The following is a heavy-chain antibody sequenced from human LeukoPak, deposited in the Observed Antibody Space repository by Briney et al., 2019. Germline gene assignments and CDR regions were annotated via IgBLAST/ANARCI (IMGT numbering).Heavy chain of an antibody. D-gene: IGHD6-19*01. CDR1: GFTFSSYW. CDR3: AREKYSSGWYVDY. J-gene: IGHJ4*02. CDR2: IKQDGSEK. V-gene: IGHV3-7*01. Sequence: GGSLRLSCASSGFTFSSYWMSWVRQAPGKGLEWAANIKQDGSEKYYVDSVKGRFTISRDNAKNSLYLQMNSLRAEDTAVYYCAREKYSSGWYVDYWGQGTLVTVSP.